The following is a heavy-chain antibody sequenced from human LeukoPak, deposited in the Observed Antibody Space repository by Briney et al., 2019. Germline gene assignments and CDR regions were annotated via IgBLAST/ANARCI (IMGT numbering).Heavy chain of an antibody. J-gene: IGHJ6*02. CDR2: IYYSGST. V-gene: IGHV4-59*08. CDR3: ARQVAPGGMDV. CDR1: GGSISSYY. Sequence: PSETLSLTCTVSGGSISSYYWSWLPQPPGRGREWIGYIYYSGSTNYNPSLKSRVTISVDTSKKQFSLKLSSVTAADTAVYYCARQVAPGGMDVWGQGTTVTVSS.